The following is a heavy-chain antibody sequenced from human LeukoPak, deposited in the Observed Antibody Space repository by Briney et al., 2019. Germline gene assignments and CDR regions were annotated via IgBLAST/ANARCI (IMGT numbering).Heavy chain of an antibody. CDR3: ATSTVVITFGPPDY. V-gene: IGHV3-30*02. D-gene: IGHD3-22*01. Sequence: GGSLRLSCAASGFTFSSYGMHWVRQARRKGLEWVAFIRYDGSNKYYADSVKGRFTISRDNSKNTLYLQMNSLRAEDTAVYYCATSTVVITFGPPDYWGQGTLVTVSS. CDR1: GFTFSSYG. CDR2: IRYDGSNK. J-gene: IGHJ4*02.